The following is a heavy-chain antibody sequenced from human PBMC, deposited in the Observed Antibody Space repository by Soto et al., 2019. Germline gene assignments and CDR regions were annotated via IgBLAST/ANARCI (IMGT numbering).Heavy chain of an antibody. CDR1: GGTFSSYA. CDR2: IIPIFGTA. Sequence: SVKVSCKASGGTFSSYAISWVRQAPGQGLEWMGGIIPIFGTANYAQKFQGRVTITADKSTSTAYMELSSLRSEDTAVYYCARQWLVRGGFDTWGQGTLVTVSS. D-gene: IGHD6-19*01. J-gene: IGHJ5*02. V-gene: IGHV1-69*06. CDR3: ARQWLVRGGFDT.